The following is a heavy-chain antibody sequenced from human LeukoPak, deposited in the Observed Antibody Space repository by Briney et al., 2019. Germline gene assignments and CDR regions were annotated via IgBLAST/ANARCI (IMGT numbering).Heavy chain of an antibody. CDR3: ARDMGAPDYGSYSVDY. J-gene: IGHJ4*02. CDR2: IHYSGSA. CDR1: GGSVSSGSYY. D-gene: IGHD4-23*01. Sequence: ASETLSLTCTVSGGSVSSGSYYWSWIRRPPGRGLEWIAYIHYSGSAAYNPSLKSRVTISRDMSTNQFSLKMTSVTAADTAVYFCARDMGAPDYGSYSVDYWGQGTLVTVSS. V-gene: IGHV4-61*01.